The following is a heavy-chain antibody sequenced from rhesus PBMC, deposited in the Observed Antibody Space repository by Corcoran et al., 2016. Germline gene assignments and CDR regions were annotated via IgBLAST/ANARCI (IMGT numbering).Heavy chain of an antibody. J-gene: IGHJ1*01. D-gene: IGHD4-23*01. V-gene: IGHV4-173*01. CDR2: IAGSGGRT. CDR1: GGSISSNY. Sequence: QLQLQESGPGLVKPSETLSLTCAVSGGSISSNYWSWIRQPPGKGLEWIGRIAGSGGRTDNNPSIKGRVTISTATSKNQFSLKLSSVTAADTAVYYCARENTVNTPFAFWGQGALVTVSS. CDR3: ARENTVNTPFAF.